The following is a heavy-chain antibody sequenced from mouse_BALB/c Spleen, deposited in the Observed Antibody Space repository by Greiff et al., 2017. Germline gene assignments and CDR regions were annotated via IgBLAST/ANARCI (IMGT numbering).Heavy chain of an antibody. J-gene: IGHJ1*01. D-gene: IGHD2-4*01. CDR2: ISSGGSYT. Sequence: EVHLVESGGDLVKPGGSLKLSCAASGFTFSSYGMSWVRQTPDKRLEWVATISSGGSYTYYPDSVKGRFTISRDNAKNTLYLQMSSLKSEDTAMYYCARQVDYDWYFDVWGAGTTVTVSS. CDR3: ARQVDYDWYFDV. CDR1: GFTFSSYG. V-gene: IGHV5-6*01.